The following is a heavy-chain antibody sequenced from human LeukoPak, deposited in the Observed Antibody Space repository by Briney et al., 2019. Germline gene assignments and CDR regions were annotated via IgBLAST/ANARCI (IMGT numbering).Heavy chain of an antibody. V-gene: IGHV1-2*06. D-gene: IGHD3-9*01. CDR3: ARDDTIFDAFDI. CDR1: GYTFTDYS. CDR2: INPNSGGT. Sequence: ASVKVSCKASGYTFTDYSMHWVRQAPGQGLEWMGRINPNSGGTNYAQKFQGRVTMTRDTSISTAYMELSRLRSDDTAVYYCARDDTIFDAFDIWGQGTMVTVSS. J-gene: IGHJ3*02.